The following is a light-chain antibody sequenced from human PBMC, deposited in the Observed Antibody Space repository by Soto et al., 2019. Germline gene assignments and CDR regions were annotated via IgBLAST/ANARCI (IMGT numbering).Light chain of an antibody. CDR2: KAS. CDR1: QSISNS. CDR3: RQYVSYPVT. Sequence: DIQMTQSPSTLSASVGDRVTITCRASQSISNSLAWYQQKPGKATNLLIYKASSLESGVPARFSGSGSGTEFTLTISSLQPDYFATYYCRQYVSYPVTFGGGTKVEMK. J-gene: IGKJ4*01. V-gene: IGKV1-5*03.